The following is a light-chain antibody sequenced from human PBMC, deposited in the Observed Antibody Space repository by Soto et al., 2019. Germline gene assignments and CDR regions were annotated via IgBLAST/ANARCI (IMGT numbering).Light chain of an antibody. Sequence: EVGLTQSPATLALSPAERGILSCRASQSVGTYLAWYQQKPGQAPRLLIYDASNRATGIPARFGGSGSGTDFTLTINSLEPEDFAVYYCQQRSNWPGTFGPGTKVD. V-gene: IGKV3-11*01. CDR1: QSVGTY. CDR2: DAS. J-gene: IGKJ3*01. CDR3: QQRSNWPGT.